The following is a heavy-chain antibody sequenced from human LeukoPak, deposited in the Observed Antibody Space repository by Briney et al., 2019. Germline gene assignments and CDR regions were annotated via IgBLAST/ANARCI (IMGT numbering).Heavy chain of an antibody. D-gene: IGHD2-15*01. CDR1: GFTFDDYA. V-gene: IGHV3-9*01. CDR3: AASCYSPGVRFPIDY. CDR2: ISWNSGSI. J-gene: IGHJ4*02. Sequence: PGRSLRLSCAASGFTFDDYAMHWVRQAPGKGLEWVSGISWNSGSIGYADSVKGRFTISRDNAKNSLYLQMNSLRAEDTALYYCAASCYSPGVRFPIDYWGQGTLVTVSS.